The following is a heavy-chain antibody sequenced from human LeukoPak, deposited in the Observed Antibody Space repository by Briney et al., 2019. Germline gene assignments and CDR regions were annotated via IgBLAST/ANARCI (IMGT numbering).Heavy chain of an antibody. CDR2: INPNSGGT. D-gene: IGHD6-13*01. J-gene: IGHJ4*02. Sequence: ASVKVSCKASGYTFTGYYMHWVRQAPGQGLEWMGWINPNSGGTNYAQKFQGRVTMTRDTSISTAYMELSRLRSDDTAVYYCARTLSSSWYDDYWGQGTLVTVSP. V-gene: IGHV1-2*02. CDR3: ARTLSSSWYDDY. CDR1: GYTFTGYY.